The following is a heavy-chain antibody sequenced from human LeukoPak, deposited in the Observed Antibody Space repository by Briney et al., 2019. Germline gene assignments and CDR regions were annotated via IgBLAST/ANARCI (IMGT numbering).Heavy chain of an antibody. CDR3: TRYELATDAFDI. V-gene: IGHV3-72*01. CDR2: SRNKANRHTT. CDR1: GFTLSDHY. J-gene: IGHJ3*02. D-gene: IGHD1-7*01. Sequence: GGSLRLSCAVSGFTLSDHYMDWVRQAPGEGLEWVGCSRNKANRHTTEYAASLKDRFSISRDDSKNSLYLQMNNLKTDDTAVYYCTRYELATDAFDIWGQGTIVTVSS.